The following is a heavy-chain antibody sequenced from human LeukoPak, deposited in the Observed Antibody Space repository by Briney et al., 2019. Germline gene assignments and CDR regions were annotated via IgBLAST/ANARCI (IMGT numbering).Heavy chain of an antibody. Sequence: KPSETLSLTCTVSGGSISSYYWSWIRQPAGKGLEWIGRIYTSGSTNYNPSLKSRVTISVDTSKNQFSLKLSSVTAADTAVFYCVRYVVYGSGIYYFDYWGQGTLVTVSS. J-gene: IGHJ4*02. CDR3: VRYVVYGSGIYYFDY. CDR2: IYTSGST. D-gene: IGHD3-10*01. V-gene: IGHV4-4*07. CDR1: GGSISSYY.